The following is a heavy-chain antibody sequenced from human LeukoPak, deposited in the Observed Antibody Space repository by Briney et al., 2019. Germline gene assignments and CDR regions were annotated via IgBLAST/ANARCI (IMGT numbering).Heavy chain of an antibody. CDR2: VNRDGSET. V-gene: IGHV3-7*01. Sequence: PGGSLRLSCAASGFTLSNHWMTWVRQVPGRGPEWVANVNRDGSETYYLDSVKGRFTISKDNAKNSLYLQMNSLRAEDTAVYYCARDRSYGDYFDYWGQGTLVTVSS. J-gene: IGHJ4*02. CDR1: GFTLSNHW. CDR3: ARDRSYGDYFDY. D-gene: IGHD4-17*01.